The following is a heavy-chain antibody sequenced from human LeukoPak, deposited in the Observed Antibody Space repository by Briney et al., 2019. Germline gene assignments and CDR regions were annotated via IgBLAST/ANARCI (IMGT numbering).Heavy chain of an antibody. CDR3: ARLYYGSSLENWFDP. J-gene: IGHJ5*02. CDR2: IYYSGST. Sequence: SETLSLTCTVSGGSIISSSYFWGWIRQPPGKGLEWIGSIYYSGSTYYNPSLKSRVTISVDTSKNQFSLKLSSVTAADTAMYYCARLYYGSSLENWFDPWGQGTLVTVSS. D-gene: IGHD3-10*01. CDR1: GGSIISSSYF. V-gene: IGHV4-39*01.